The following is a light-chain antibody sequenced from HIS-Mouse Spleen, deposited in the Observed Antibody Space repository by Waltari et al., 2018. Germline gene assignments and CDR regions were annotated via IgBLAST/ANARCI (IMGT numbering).Light chain of an antibody. CDR1: QSVSSY. V-gene: IGKV3-11*01. Sequence: EIVLTQSPATLSLSPGERATLSCRASQSVSSYLAWYQQKPGQAPRLLIYDASNRATGIPARFSGSGSGTDFTLTISSLEPEDFAVHYCQQRSNWPIFTFGPVTKVDIK. J-gene: IGKJ3*01. CDR2: DAS. CDR3: QQRSNWPIFT.